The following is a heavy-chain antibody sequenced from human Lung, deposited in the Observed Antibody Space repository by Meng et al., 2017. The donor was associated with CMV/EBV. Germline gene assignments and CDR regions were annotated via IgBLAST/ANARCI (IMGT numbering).Heavy chain of an antibody. CDR1: GASISSYY. CDR3: ARFSATGAYYYGMDV. Sequence: SETXSLTCTVSGASISSYYWSWIRQPPGRGLEYIGFIYYSGSTNYNPSLRRPVIISIDTSKNQFSLKLSSVTTADTAVYYCARFSATGAYYYGMDVWGQGTTVTVSS. V-gene: IGHV4-59*01. D-gene: IGHD1-1*01. CDR2: IYYSGST. J-gene: IGHJ6*02.